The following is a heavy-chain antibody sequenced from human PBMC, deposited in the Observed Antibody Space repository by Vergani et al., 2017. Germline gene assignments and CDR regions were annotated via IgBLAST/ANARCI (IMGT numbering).Heavy chain of an antibody. Sequence: QVQLVQSGAEVKKPGASVKVSCKASGYTFTSYYMHWVRQAPGQGLEWMGIINPSGGSTSYAQKFQGRVTMTRDTSTSTVYMELSSLGSEDTAVYYCARVHDFWSGPQPIGSYYYYYMDVWGKGTTVTVSS. CDR3: ARVHDFWSGPQPIGSYYYYYMDV. CDR1: GYTFTSYY. J-gene: IGHJ6*03. V-gene: IGHV1-46*01. CDR2: INPSGGST. D-gene: IGHD3-3*01.